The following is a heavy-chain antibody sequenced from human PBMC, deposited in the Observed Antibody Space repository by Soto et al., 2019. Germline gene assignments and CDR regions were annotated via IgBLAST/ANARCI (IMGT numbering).Heavy chain of an antibody. D-gene: IGHD5-18*01. CDR3: ARGGYSYGYVDYYYYYGMDV. V-gene: IGHV4-59*01. Sequence: WETLSLTCTVSGGSISSYYWSWIRQPPGKGLEWIGYIYYSGSTNYNPSLKSRVTISVDTSKNQFSLKLSSVTAADTAVYYCARGGYSYGYVDYYYYYGMDVWGKGTTVTVSS. J-gene: IGHJ6*04. CDR1: GGSISSYY. CDR2: IYYSGST.